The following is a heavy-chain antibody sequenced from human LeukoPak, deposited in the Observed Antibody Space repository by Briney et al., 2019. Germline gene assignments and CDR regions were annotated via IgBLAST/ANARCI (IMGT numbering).Heavy chain of an antibody. J-gene: IGHJ4*02. CDR1: GFTFSSYW. V-gene: IGHV3-7*01. CDR2: IKQDGSEK. D-gene: IGHD3-9*01. Sequence: GGSLRLSCAASGFTFSSYWMSWVRQAPGKGLEWVANIKQDGSEKYYVDSVKGRFTISRDNAKNSLYLQMNSLRAEDTAVYYCARTYYDILTGYNPYFDYWGQGILVTVSS. CDR3: ARTYYDILTGYNPYFDY.